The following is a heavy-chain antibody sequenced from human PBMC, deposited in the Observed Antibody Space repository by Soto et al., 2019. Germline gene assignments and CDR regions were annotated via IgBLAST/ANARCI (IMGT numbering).Heavy chain of an antibody. CDR2: IYYSGTH. CDR3: ARVQMATLYFDD. CDR1: SRSMSGYY. D-gene: IGHD2-15*01. J-gene: IGHJ4*02. Sequence: QVQLQESGPGLVKPSETLSLNCSVSSRSMSGYYWSWVRQPPGKGLEWIGYIYYSGTHNYNPSLESRLTISVDTSKNLFSLKLNSVTAADTAVYYCARVQMATLYFDDWGQGTLVTVSS. V-gene: IGHV4-59*01.